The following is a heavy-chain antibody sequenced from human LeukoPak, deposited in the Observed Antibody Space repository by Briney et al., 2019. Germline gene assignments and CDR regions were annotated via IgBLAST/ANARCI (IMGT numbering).Heavy chain of an antibody. CDR1: GFTFSSYW. Sequence: PGGSLRLSCAASGFTFSSYWMSWVRQAPGKGLEWVANIKQDGSEKYYVDSVKGRFTISRDNAKNSLYLQMNSLRVDDTALYHCARKGLGGELGGFDSWGQGTLVTVSS. V-gene: IGHV3-7*03. CDR2: IKQDGSEK. D-gene: IGHD1-26*01. J-gene: IGHJ4*02. CDR3: ARKGLGGELGGFDS.